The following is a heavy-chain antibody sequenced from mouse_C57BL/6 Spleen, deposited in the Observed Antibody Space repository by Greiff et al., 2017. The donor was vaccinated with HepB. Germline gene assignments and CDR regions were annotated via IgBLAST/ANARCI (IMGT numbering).Heavy chain of an antibody. CDR3: ARRDGSSAWFAY. J-gene: IGHJ3*01. Sequence: VQLQQSGAELVKPGASVKISCKASGYAFSSYWMNWVKQRPGKGLEWIGQIYPGDGDTNYNGKFKGKATLTADKSASTAYMQLSSLTSEDSAVYFCARRDGSSAWFAYWGQGTLVTVSA. CDR2: IYPGDGDT. D-gene: IGHD1-1*01. CDR1: GYAFSSYW. V-gene: IGHV1-80*01.